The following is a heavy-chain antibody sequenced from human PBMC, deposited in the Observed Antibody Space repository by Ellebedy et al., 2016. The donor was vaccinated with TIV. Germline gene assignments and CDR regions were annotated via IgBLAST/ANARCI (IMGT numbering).Heavy chain of an antibody. J-gene: IGHJ2*01. CDR2: MWYDGSHE. V-gene: IGHV3-33*01. CDR3: AREFEDYYFDF. CDR1: GFTFSSYG. Sequence: GESLKISCAASGFTFSSYGMHWVRQAPGKGLESVAGMWYDGSHEYFGDSVKGRFTISRDNSKNTLFLEMNSLRVEDTAVYYCAREFEDYYFDFWGRGTLVTVSS. D-gene: IGHD4-11*01.